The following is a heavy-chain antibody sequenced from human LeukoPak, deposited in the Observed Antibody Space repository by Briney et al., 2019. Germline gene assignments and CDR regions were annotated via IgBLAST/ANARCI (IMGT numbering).Heavy chain of an antibody. Sequence: SQTLSLTCTVSGGSISSGGYYWSWIRQHPGKGLEWIGYIYYSGSTYYNPSLKSRVTISVDTSKNQFSLKLSSVTAADTAVYYCAGGPTHGVPYYYYFDVWGKGTTVTVSS. D-gene: IGHD4-17*01. CDR1: GGSISSGGYY. CDR3: AGGPTHGVPYYYYFDV. CDR2: IYYSGST. V-gene: IGHV4-31*03. J-gene: IGHJ6*03.